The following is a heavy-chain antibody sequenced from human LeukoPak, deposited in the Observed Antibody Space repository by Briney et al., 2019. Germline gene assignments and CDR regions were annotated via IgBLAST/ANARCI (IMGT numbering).Heavy chain of an antibody. CDR1: GFTFSSYA. V-gene: IGHV3-23*01. D-gene: IGHD2-15*01. CDR3: AKSQGFYYYYGMDV. J-gene: IGHJ6*02. CDR2: ISGSGGST. Sequence: GGSLRLSCAASGFTFSSYAMSWVRQAPGKGLEWVSGISGSGGSTYYADSVKGRFTISRDNSKNTLYLQMNSLRAEDTAVYYCAKSQGFYYYYGMDVWGQGTTVTVSS.